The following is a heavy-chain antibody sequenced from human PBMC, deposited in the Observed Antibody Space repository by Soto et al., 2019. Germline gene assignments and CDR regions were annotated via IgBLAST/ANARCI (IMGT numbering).Heavy chain of an antibody. CDR2: IIPIFGTA. CDR1: GGTFSSYA. D-gene: IGHD4-17*01. V-gene: IGHV1-69*06. CDR3: ASPYGGNSHDYYGMDV. Sequence: SVKVSCKASGGTFSSYAISWVRQAPGQGLEWMGGIIPIFGTANYAQKFQGRVTITADKSTSTVYMELSSLRSGDTAVYYCASPYGGNSHDYYGMDVWGQGTTVTVSS. J-gene: IGHJ6*02.